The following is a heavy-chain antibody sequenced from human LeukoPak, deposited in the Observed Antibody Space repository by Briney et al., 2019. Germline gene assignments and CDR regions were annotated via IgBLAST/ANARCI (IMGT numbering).Heavy chain of an antibody. CDR2: ISGSGGST. V-gene: IGHV3-23*01. D-gene: IGHD3-22*01. CDR3: AKDQDYYDSSGLFGY. Sequence: GGSLRLSCAASGFTFSSYSMNWVRQAPGKGLEWVSAISGSGGSTYYADSVKGRFTISRDNSKNTLYLQMNSLRAEDTAVYYCAKDQDYYDSSGLFGYWGQGTLVTVSS. J-gene: IGHJ4*02. CDR1: GFTFSSYS.